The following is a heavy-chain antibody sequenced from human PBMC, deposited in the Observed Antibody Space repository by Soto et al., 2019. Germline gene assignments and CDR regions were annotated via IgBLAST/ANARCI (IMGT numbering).Heavy chain of an antibody. CDR3: ARVSGSYCYGMDV. V-gene: IGHV4-4*02. CDR1: GGSISSSNW. CDR2: IYHSGST. Sequence: QVQLQESGPGLVKPSGTLSLTCAVSGGSISSSNWWSWVRQPPGKGLEWIGEIYHSGSTKYNPSLKRRVTISVDKSKNQFSLKLSSVTAADTAVYYCARVSGSYCYGMDVWGQGTTVTVSS. J-gene: IGHJ6*02. D-gene: IGHD1-26*01.